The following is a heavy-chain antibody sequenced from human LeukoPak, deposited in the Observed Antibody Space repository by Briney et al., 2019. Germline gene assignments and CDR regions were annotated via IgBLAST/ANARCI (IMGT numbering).Heavy chain of an antibody. CDR1: GYTFTSYG. D-gene: IGHD2-15*01. CDR3: ARVPTTCSGGSCYPHDAFDI. CDR2: ISAYNGNT. V-gene: IGHV1-18*01. Sequence: EASVKVSCKASGYTFTSYGISWVRQAPGQGLEWMGWISAYNGNTNYAQKLQGRVTMTTDTSTSTAYMELRSLRSDDTAVYYCARVPTTCSGGSCYPHDAFDIWGQGTMVTVSS. J-gene: IGHJ3*02.